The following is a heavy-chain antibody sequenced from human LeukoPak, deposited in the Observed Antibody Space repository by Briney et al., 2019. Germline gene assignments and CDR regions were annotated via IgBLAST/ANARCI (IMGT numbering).Heavy chain of an antibody. D-gene: IGHD6-13*01. V-gene: IGHV4-39*07. CDR1: GGSISSSSYY. CDR2: IYYSGST. CDR3: ARLGRSSWYYFDY. J-gene: IGHJ4*02. Sequence: PSETLSLTCTVSGGSISSSSYYWGWIRQPPGRGLEWIGSIYYSGSTYYNPYVTSPATTSVDTSKNKFSLKLSSVNAADTAVYYCARLGRSSWYYFDYWGQGTLVTVSS.